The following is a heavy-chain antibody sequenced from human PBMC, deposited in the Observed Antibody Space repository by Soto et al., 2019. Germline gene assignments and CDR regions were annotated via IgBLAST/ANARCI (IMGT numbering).Heavy chain of an antibody. V-gene: IGHV4-30-4*01. Sequence: SETLSLTCTVSGDSITSGDYYWSWVRQPPGKGLEWIGYIFYSGSTYYKASLKSRVTISLDMSRNQFSLKLTSVTAADTAVYYCARAEVAVAGSGWFDAWGHGPLVTVSS. J-gene: IGHJ5*01. CDR1: GDSITSGDYY. CDR2: IFYSGST. D-gene: IGHD6-19*01. CDR3: ARAEVAVAGSGWFDA.